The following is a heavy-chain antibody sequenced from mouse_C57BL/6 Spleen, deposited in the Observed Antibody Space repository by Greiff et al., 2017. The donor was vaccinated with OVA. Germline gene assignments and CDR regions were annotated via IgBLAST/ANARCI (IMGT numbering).Heavy chain of an antibody. Sequence: VQLQQSGAELVRPGASVTLSCKASGYTFTDYEMHWVKQTPVHGLEWIGAIDPETGGTAYNQKFNGKAILTADKSSSTAYMELRSLTSEDSAVYYCTGAWGGYFSAWFAYWGQGTLVTVSA. CDR1: GYTFTDYE. CDR2: IDPETGGT. CDR3: TGAWGGYFSAWFAY. V-gene: IGHV1-15*01. D-gene: IGHD2-3*01. J-gene: IGHJ3*01.